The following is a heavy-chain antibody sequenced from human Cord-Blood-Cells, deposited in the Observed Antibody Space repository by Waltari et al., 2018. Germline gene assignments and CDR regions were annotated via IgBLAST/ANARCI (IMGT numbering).Heavy chain of an antibody. Sequence: QLQLQESGPGLVKPSETLSLTCTVSGGSISSSSYYWGWIRQPPGKGLEWIGSIYYSGGTYYNPSLKSRVTIAVDTSKNHVSLKLSSVTAADTAVYYCARQIYDSSGYYYVPNFDYWGQGTLVTVSS. J-gene: IGHJ4*02. CDR2: IYYSGGT. CDR1: GGSISSSSYY. D-gene: IGHD3-22*01. V-gene: IGHV4-39*07. CDR3: ARQIYDSSGYYYVPNFDY.